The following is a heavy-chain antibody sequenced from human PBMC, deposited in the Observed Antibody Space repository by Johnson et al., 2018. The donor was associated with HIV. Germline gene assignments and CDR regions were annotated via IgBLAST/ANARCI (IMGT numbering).Heavy chain of an antibody. D-gene: IGHD3-10*01. CDR2: ISGSGGRT. J-gene: IGHJ3*02. Sequence: VQLVESGGGVVRPGGSLRLSCAASGFTFDDYGMSWVRQAPGKGLEWVSAISGSGGRTYYADSVKGRFTISRDNSKNSLYLQMNSLRAEDTALYYCVFGEDYYGSGSYYTGSAFDIWGQGTMVTVSS. V-gene: IGHV3-23*04. CDR3: VFGEDYYGSGSYYTGSAFDI. CDR1: GFTFDDYG.